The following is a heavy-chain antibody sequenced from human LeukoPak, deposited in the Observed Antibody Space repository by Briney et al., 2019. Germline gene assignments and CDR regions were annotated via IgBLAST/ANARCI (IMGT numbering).Heavy chain of an antibody. CDR3: AGELELRY. D-gene: IGHD1-7*01. Sequence: PSETLSLTCAVYGAPFTGYYWSWIRQSPGKGLEWIGEMNQRGSMNYNPSLKSRVTISVDRSKNQFSLKLISVTAADAAVYYCAGELELRYWGQGTLVTVSS. CDR1: GAPFTGYY. CDR2: MNQRGSM. J-gene: IGHJ4*02. V-gene: IGHV4-34*01.